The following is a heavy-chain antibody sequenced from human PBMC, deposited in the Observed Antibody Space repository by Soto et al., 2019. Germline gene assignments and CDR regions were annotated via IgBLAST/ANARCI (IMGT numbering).Heavy chain of an antibody. CDR1: GGSISSYY. V-gene: IGHV4-4*07. CDR2: IYTSGST. J-gene: IGHJ6*02. D-gene: IGHD3-10*01. CDR3: ARDAPSGSYYNYYYGMDV. Sequence: SETLSLTCTVSGGSISSYYWSWIRQPAGKGLEWIGRIYTSGSTNYNPPLKSRVTMSVDTSKNQSSLKLSSVTAADTAVYYCARDAPSGSYYNYYYGMDVWGQGTTVTVSS.